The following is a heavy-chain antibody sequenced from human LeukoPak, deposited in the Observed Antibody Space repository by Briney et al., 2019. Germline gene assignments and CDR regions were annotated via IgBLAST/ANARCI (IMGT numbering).Heavy chain of an antibody. CDR2: IRSKTYGGTT. D-gene: IGHD1-26*01. CDR1: GFTFGDYA. J-gene: IGHJ4*02. CDR3: TRADLIWYTGSYYYFDY. Sequence: GGSLSLSCTTSGFTFGDYAISWVRQAPGKGLEWVGFIRSKTYGGTTLYAASVEGRLTISRDDSKSIAYLQMNSLKTEDTAIYYFTRADLIWYTGSYYYFDYWGQGTLVTVSS. V-gene: IGHV3-49*04.